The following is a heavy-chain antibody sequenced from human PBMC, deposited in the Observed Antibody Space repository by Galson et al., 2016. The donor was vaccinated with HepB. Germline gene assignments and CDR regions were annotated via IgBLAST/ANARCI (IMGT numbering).Heavy chain of an antibody. CDR1: GYTLTNHA. CDR2: LNAGIGNT. J-gene: IGHJ6*02. D-gene: IGHD3-22*01. Sequence: SVKVSCKASGYTLTNHAMHWVRQAPGQRLEWLGWLNAGIGNTKYSQTFQDRITITRDTSASTAYMELRSLKSEDTAVYYCARDLKTMIVAVMRYSYGMDVWGQGTTVTVSS. CDR3: ARDLKTMIVAVMRYSYGMDV. V-gene: IGHV1-3*01.